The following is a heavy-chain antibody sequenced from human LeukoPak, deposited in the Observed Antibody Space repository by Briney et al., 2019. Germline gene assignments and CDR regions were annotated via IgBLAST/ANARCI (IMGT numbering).Heavy chain of an antibody. J-gene: IGHJ4*02. CDR1: GGSFSGYY. CDR3: ARASIGRLGHHLPPDY. CDR2: INHSGST. Sequence: SETLSLTCAVYGGSFSGYYWSWIRQPPGKGLEWIGEINHSGSTKYNPSLKSRVTISVDTSKNQFSLKLSSVTAADTAVYYCARASIGRLGHHLPPDYWGQGTLVTVSS. D-gene: IGHD3-16*01. V-gene: IGHV4-34*01.